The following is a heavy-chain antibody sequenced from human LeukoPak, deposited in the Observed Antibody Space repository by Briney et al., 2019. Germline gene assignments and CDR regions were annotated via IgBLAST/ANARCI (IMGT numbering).Heavy chain of an antibody. Sequence: PGGSLRLSCAASGFTFSSYSMNWVRQAPGKGLEWVSSISSSSYIYYADSVKGRFTISRDNAKNSLYLQMNSLRAEDTAVYYCAKDPRSGSWSDYMDVWGKGTTVTISS. CDR2: ISSSSYI. CDR3: AKDPRSGSWSDYMDV. J-gene: IGHJ6*03. D-gene: IGHD6-13*01. V-gene: IGHV3-21*01. CDR1: GFTFSSYS.